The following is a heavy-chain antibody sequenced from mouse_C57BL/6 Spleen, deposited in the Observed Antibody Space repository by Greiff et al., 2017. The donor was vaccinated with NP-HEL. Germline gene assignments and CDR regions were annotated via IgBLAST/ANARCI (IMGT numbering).Heavy chain of an antibody. J-gene: IGHJ1*03. CDR2: IRNKANGYTT. V-gene: IGHV7-3*01. CDR3: ARYIGYYGSMNWYFDG. Sequence: EVMLVESGGGLVQPGGSLSLSCAASGFTFTDYYMSWVRQPPGKALEWLGFIRNKANGYTTEYSASVKGRFTISRDNSQSILYLQLNTLRAEDSATYYCARYIGYYGSMNWYFDGWGTVTTVTVAS. CDR1: GFTFTDYY. D-gene: IGHD1-1*01.